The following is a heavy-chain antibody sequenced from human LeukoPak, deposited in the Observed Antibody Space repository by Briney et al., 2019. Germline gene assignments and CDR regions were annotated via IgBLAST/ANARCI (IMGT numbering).Heavy chain of an antibody. Sequence: SQTLSPTCALSGDSVSINSAAWNWIRQSPSRGLEWLGRTYQRSKWYNDYAVSVKSRITINPDISKNQFSLQLNSVTPEDTAVYYCARSPSPYSSGWYFDYWGQGTLVTVSS. CDR3: ARSPSPYSSGWYFDY. J-gene: IGHJ4*02. V-gene: IGHV6-1*01. CDR2: TYQRSKWYN. CDR1: GDSVSINSAA. D-gene: IGHD6-19*01.